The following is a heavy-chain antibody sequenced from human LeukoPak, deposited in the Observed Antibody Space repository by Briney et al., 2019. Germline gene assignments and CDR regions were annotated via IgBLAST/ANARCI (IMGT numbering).Heavy chain of an antibody. J-gene: IGHJ5*02. V-gene: IGHV4-38-2*02. Sequence: SETLSLTCSVSGYSISGGYYWGWIRQPPGVGLEWIGTIYHSGNTYYNPSLKSRVTISVDTSKNQFSLKLISVTATDTAVYYCARGSSTYDPWGQGILVTVSS. CDR1: GYSISGGYY. CDR2: IYHSGNT. CDR3: ARGSSTYDP. D-gene: IGHD6-6*01.